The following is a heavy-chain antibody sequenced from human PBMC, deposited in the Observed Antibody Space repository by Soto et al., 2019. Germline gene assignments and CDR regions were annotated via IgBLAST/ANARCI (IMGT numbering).Heavy chain of an antibody. J-gene: IGHJ5*02. Sequence: GESLKISCKGSGYSFTSYWIGWVRQMPGKGLEWMGIIYPGDSDTRYSPSFQGQVTISADKSISTAYLQWSSLKASDTAMYYCARLGDSSSFRVWFDPWGQGTLVTVSS. CDR3: ARLGDSSSFRVWFDP. V-gene: IGHV5-51*01. D-gene: IGHD6-6*01. CDR2: IYPGDSDT. CDR1: GYSFTSYW.